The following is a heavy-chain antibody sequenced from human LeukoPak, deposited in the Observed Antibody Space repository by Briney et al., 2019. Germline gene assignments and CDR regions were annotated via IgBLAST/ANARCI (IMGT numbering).Heavy chain of an antibody. V-gene: IGHV5-51*01. Sequence: GESLKISCKGSGYSFTSYWIGWVRQMPGKGLEWMGIIYPGDSDTSNSPSFQGQVTISADKSITTAYLQWSSLKASDTAMYYCARHGTAMVSPYYYYYYYMDVWGKGTTVTVSS. CDR2: IYPGDSDT. D-gene: IGHD5-18*01. J-gene: IGHJ6*03. CDR1: GYSFTSYW. CDR3: ARHGTAMVSPYYYYYYYMDV.